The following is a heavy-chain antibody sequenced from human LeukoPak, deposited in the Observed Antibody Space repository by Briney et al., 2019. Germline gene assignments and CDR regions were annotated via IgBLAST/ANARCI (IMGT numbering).Heavy chain of an antibody. CDR3: AKALGDYGDYVVGYFQH. Sequence: GGSLRLSCAASGFTVSSNYMSWVRQAPGKGLEWVSVIYSGGSTYYADSVKGRFTISRDNSKNTLYLQMNSLRAEDTAVYYCAKALGDYGDYVVGYFQHWGQGTLVTVSS. CDR2: IYSGGST. J-gene: IGHJ1*01. D-gene: IGHD4-17*01. V-gene: IGHV3-53*01. CDR1: GFTVSSNY.